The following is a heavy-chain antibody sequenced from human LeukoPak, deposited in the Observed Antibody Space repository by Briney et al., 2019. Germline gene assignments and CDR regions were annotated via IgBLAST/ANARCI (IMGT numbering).Heavy chain of an antibody. V-gene: IGHV3-30*18. D-gene: IGHD6-13*01. CDR2: ISYDGSNK. J-gene: IGHJ6*02. CDR1: GFTFSSYG. Sequence: GGSLRLSCAASGFTFSSYGMHWVRQASGKGLEWVAVISYDGSNKYYADSVKGRFTISRDNSKNTLYLQMNSLRAEDTAVYYCAKDVAAAGMGDGMDVWGQGTTVTVSS. CDR3: AKDVAAAGMGDGMDV.